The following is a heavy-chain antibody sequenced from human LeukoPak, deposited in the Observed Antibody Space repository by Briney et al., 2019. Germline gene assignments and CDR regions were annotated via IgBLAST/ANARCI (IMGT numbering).Heavy chain of an antibody. Sequence: WETLSLTCSVSGGYLNSYFLNWMRQPAGKGLDWIGRIYTSGSSNYNPSLKSRVTISVDTSKNQFSLKLSSVTAADTAVYYCARLGAVAGTNFDYWGQGTLVTVSS. D-gene: IGHD6-19*01. CDR2: IYTSGSS. V-gene: IGHV4-4*07. CDR1: GGYLNSYF. J-gene: IGHJ4*02. CDR3: ARLGAVAGTNFDY.